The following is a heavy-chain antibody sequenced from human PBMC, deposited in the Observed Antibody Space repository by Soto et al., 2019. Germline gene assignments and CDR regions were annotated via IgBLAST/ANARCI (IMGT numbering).Heavy chain of an antibody. CDR3: ARAPLYSTSAKNAFDI. CDR2: ISTYNGNP. Sequence: QVQLVQSGPEVTKPGASVKVSCKASGYTFTSYGISWVRQAPGQGLEWMGWISTYNGNPNYAQKFQGSITMTTDTSTISAYMELKSLRSDDTAVFYCARAPLYSTSAKNAFDIWGQGTVVTVSS. D-gene: IGHD6-6*01. J-gene: IGHJ3*02. V-gene: IGHV1-18*01. CDR1: GYTFTSYG.